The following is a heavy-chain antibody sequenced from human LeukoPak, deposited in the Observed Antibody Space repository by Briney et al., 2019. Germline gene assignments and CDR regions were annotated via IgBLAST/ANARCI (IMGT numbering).Heavy chain of an antibody. V-gene: IGHV4-59*01. CDR1: GGSISSYY. CDR3: ARSVRYSDDHTYDY. CDR2: IYYSGST. Sequence: SETLSLTCTVSGGSISSYYWSWIRQPPGKGLEWIGYIYYSGSTNYNPSLKSRVTISVDTSKNQFSLKLSSVTAADTAVYYCARSVRYSDDHTYDYWGQGTLVTVSS. J-gene: IGHJ4*02. D-gene: IGHD4-17*01.